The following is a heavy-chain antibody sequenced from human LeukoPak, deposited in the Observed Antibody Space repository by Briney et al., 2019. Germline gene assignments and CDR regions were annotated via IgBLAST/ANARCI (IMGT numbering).Heavy chain of an antibody. Sequence: GGSLRLSCAASGFTFSSYGMHWVRQAPGKGLEWVAVISYDGSNKYYADSVKGRFTISRDNSKNTLYLQMNSLRAEDTAVYYCAKESGAIAVAGTTRFDYWGQGTLVTVFS. V-gene: IGHV3-30*18. CDR2: ISYDGSNK. CDR3: AKESGAIAVAGTTRFDY. CDR1: GFTFSSYG. J-gene: IGHJ4*02. D-gene: IGHD6-19*01.